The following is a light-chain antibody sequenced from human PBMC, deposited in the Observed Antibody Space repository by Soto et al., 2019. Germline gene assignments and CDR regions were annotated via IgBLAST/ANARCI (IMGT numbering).Light chain of an antibody. CDR3: QLSNIVPFT. CDR2: AAS. V-gene: IGKV1-12*02. Sequence: DVQMTQSPSSVSASVGDRVTITCRASQHINTWLAWYQQKPGKAPRLLISAASNLEDGVPPRFSGSRSGTDFTLTISSLQPADFATYYCQLSNIVPFTFGPGTRVDVK. CDR1: QHINTW. J-gene: IGKJ3*01.